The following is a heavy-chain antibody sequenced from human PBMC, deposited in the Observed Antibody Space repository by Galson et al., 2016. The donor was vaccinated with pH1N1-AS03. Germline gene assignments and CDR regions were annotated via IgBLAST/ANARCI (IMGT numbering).Heavy chain of an antibody. CDR2: ISHDETGE. CDR1: GFTFRNFG. V-gene: IGHV3-30*03. D-gene: IGHD6-13*01. Sequence: SLRLSCAASGFTFRNFGMHWVRQAPGEGPEWVGVISHDETGEWYADSVKGRFTISRDDSKNTLYLQMNSLRAEDTALYNCARDLRGSSRPFDYWGQGTLVTVSS. J-gene: IGHJ4*02. CDR3: ARDLRGSSRPFDY.